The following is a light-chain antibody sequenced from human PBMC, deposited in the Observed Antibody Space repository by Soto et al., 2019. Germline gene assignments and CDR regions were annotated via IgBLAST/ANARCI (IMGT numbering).Light chain of an antibody. V-gene: IGKV3-20*01. CDR3: QEYGRT. Sequence: IVLTQSPCTLSLSPGERATLSCRATQSVSSTYLAWYQQKPGQAPRLLIYGASSRATGIPDRFSGSGSGTDFTLTISRLEPEDFAVYYCQEYGRTFGQGTKVDI. CDR1: QSVSSTY. J-gene: IGKJ1*01. CDR2: GAS.